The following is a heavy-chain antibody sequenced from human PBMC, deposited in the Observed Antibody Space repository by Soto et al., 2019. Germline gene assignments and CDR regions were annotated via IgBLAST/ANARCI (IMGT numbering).Heavy chain of an antibody. V-gene: IGHV4-31*03. CDR2: IYYSGST. Sequence: QVQLQESGPGLVKPSQTLSLTCTVSGGSISSGDYYWSWIRQHPGKGLEWIGYIYYSGSTYYNPSLKSRVTISVDTSKNQFSLKLSSVTAADTSVYYCASIYDSSGYYYGNNWLDPWGQGTLVTVSS. CDR1: GGSISSGDYY. CDR3: ASIYDSSGYYYGNNWLDP. D-gene: IGHD3-22*01. J-gene: IGHJ5*02.